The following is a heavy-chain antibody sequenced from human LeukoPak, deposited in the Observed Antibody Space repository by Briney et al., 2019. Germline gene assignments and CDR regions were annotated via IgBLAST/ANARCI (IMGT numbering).Heavy chain of an antibody. CDR2: IYTSGST. V-gene: IGHV4-4*07. Sequence: SETLSLTCTVSGGSISSYYWSWIRQPAGKGLEWIGRIYTSGSTNYNPSLKSRVTMSVDTSKNQFSLKLSSVTAADTAVYYCARASGVEMATTRPYYYYGMDVWGQGTTVTVSS. J-gene: IGHJ6*02. CDR1: GGSISSYY. CDR3: ARASGVEMATTRPYYYYGMDV. D-gene: IGHD5-24*01.